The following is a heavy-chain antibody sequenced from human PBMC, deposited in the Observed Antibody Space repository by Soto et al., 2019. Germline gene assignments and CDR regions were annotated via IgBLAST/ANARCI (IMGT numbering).Heavy chain of an antibody. CDR2: ISSNGGST. Sequence: EVQLVESGGGLVQPGGSLRLSCAASGFTFSSYAMHWVRQAPGKGLEYVSAISSNGGSTYYANSVKGRFTISRDNSKNTLYLQMGSLRAEDMAVYYCARGGPRGSRFNDYWGQGTLVTVSS. CDR1: GFTFSSYA. CDR3: ARGGPRGSRFNDY. J-gene: IGHJ4*02. D-gene: IGHD3-16*01. V-gene: IGHV3-64*01.